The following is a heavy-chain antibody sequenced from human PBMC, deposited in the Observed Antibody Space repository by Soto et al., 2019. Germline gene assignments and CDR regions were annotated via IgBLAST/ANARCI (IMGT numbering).Heavy chain of an antibody. CDR3: ARGDPYCGGDCYSGVLYYFDY. J-gene: IGHJ4*02. Sequence: QVQLVQSGAEVKKPGSSVKVSCKASGGTFSSYAISWVRQAPGQGLEWMGGIIPIFGTANYAQKFQGRVTITADESTSTAYMELSSLRSEDTAVYYCARGDPYCGGDCYSGVLYYFDYCGQGTLVTVSS. CDR1: GGTFSSYA. D-gene: IGHD2-21*02. V-gene: IGHV1-69*12. CDR2: IIPIFGTA.